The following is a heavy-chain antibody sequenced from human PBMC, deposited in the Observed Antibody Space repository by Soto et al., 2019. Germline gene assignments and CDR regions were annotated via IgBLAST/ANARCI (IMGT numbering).Heavy chain of an antibody. CDR3: AKDSHWAIISPTHDY. Sequence: GGSLRLSCAASGFTFSNAWINWVRQAPGRGLEWVGRIKSKTDGGTTDFAAPVKGRFAISRDDSKNMVYLQMNSLRAEDTAIYYCAKDSHWAIISPTHDYWGHGTLVTVSS. CDR1: GFTFSNAW. CDR2: IKSKTDGGTT. V-gene: IGHV3-15*07. J-gene: IGHJ4*01. D-gene: IGHD2-2*01.